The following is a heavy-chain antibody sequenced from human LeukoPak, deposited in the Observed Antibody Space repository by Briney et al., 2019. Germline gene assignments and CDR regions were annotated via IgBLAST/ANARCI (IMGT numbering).Heavy chain of an antibody. CDR2: IYSDCST. J-gene: IGHJ4*02. V-gene: IGHV3-53*01. CDR1: GFTASSNY. D-gene: IGHD1-26*01. CDR3: AREGSGSYYNY. Sequence: GGSLILSCAASGFTASSNYMSWGHQAAGKVLGWVSVIYSDCSTYYADSVQGRFTISRDNSKNTLYLQMNSLRAEDTAVYYCAREGSGSYYNYWGQGPLVTVSS.